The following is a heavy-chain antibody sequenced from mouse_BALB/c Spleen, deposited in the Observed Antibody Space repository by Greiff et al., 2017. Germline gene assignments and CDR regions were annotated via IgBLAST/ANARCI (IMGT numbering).Heavy chain of an antibody. Sequence: DVKVVESGGGLVQPGGSLRLSCATSGFTFTDYYMSWVRQPPGKALEWLGFIRNKANGYTTEYSASVKVRFTISRDNSQSILYLQMNTLRAEDSATYYCASEVRPYAMDYWGQGTSVTVSS. D-gene: IGHD1-2*01. CDR3: ASEVRPYAMDY. J-gene: IGHJ4*01. CDR1: GFTFTDYY. CDR2: IRNKANGYTT. V-gene: IGHV7-3*02.